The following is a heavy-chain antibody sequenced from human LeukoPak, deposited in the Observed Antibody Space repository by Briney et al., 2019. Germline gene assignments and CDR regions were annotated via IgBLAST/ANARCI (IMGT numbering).Heavy chain of an antibody. CDR3: ARDRKIRAPHDY. J-gene: IGHJ4*02. D-gene: IGHD1-14*01. Sequence: ASVKVSCKASGYTFTGYYMEWVRQAPGQGLGWMGWINPNSGGTNYAQKFQGRVTMTRDTSISTAYMELSRLRSDDTAVYYCARDRKIRAPHDYWGQGTLVTVSS. V-gene: IGHV1-2*02. CDR1: GYTFTGYY. CDR2: INPNSGGT.